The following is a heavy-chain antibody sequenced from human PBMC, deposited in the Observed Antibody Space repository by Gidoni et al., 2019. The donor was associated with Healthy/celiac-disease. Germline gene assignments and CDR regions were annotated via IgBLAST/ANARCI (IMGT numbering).Heavy chain of an antibody. CDR3: TRPAVGWDYYYYGMDV. CDR2: IRSKANSYAT. CDR1: GFTFSGSA. Sequence: EVQLVESGGGLVQPGGSLKLSCAASGFTFSGSALHWVRQASGQGLGWVGRIRSKANSYATAYAASVKGRFTISRDDSKNKAYLQMNSLKTEDTAVYYCTRPAVGWDYYYYGMDVWGQGTTVTVSS. J-gene: IGHJ6*02. V-gene: IGHV3-73*02. D-gene: IGHD6-19*01.